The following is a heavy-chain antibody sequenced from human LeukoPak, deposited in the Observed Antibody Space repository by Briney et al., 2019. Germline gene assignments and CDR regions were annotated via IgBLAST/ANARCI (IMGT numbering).Heavy chain of an antibody. D-gene: IGHD6-13*01. CDR3: ARGTGYSSSWYGPDAFDI. CDR1: GFTFSSYG. Sequence: GGSLRLSCAASGFTFSSYGMHWVRQAPGKGLEWVAFIRYDGSNKYYADSVKGRFTISRDNSKNTLYLQMNSLRAEDTAVYYCARGTGYSSSWYGPDAFDIWGQGTMVTVSS. CDR2: IRYDGSNK. J-gene: IGHJ3*02. V-gene: IGHV3-30*02.